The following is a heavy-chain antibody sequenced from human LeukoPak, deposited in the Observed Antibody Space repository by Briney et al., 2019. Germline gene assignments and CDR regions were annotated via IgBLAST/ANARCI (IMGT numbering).Heavy chain of an antibody. CDR1: GGTFSSYA. V-gene: IGHV1-69*06. J-gene: IGHJ6*03. CDR2: IIPIFGTA. CDR3: ASRVHSGYEYYYMDV. Sequence: GASVKVSCKASGGTFSSYAISWVRQAPGQGLEWMGGIIPIFGTANYARKFQGRVTITADKSTSTAYMELSSLRSEDTAVYYCASRVHSGYEYYYMDVWGKGTTVTVSS. D-gene: IGHD1-26*01.